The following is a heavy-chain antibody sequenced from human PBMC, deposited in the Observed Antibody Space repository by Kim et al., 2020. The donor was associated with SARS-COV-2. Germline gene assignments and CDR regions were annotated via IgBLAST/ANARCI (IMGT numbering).Heavy chain of an antibody. Sequence: SETLSLTCSVSGGSVRSPYYWNWIRQVPGKGLEWLGYIYQTGSATYNPSLKGRITISRDTSTNQFSLRLTSLTAADTGIYYCAGDPRSFYFDSWGQGAPVTVSS. D-gene: IGHD3-16*02. CDR3: AGDPRSFYFDS. J-gene: IGHJ4*02. V-gene: IGHV4-59*02. CDR2: IYQTGSA. CDR1: GGSVRSPYY.